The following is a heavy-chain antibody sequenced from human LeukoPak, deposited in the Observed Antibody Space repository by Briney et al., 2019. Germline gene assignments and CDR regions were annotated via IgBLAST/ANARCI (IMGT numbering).Heavy chain of an antibody. J-gene: IGHJ4*02. CDR1: GGSISSYY. Sequence: PSETLSLTCTVPGGSISSYYWSWIRQPPGRGLEWIGYIYYSGSTNYNPSLKSRVTISVDTSKNQFSLKLSSVTAADTAVYYCARGALVVVAANYFDYWGQGTLVTVSS. D-gene: IGHD2-15*01. CDR2: IYYSGST. CDR3: ARGALVVVAANYFDY. V-gene: IGHV4-59*01.